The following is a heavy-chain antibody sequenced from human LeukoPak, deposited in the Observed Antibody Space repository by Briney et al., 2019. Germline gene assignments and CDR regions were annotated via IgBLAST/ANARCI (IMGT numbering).Heavy chain of an antibody. Sequence: PGGSLRLSCAASGFTFSSYSMNWVRQAPGKGLEWVSSISSSSSYIYYADSVKGRFTISRDNAKNSLYLQMNSLRAEDKAVYYCARESRDGESLDYWGQGTLVTVSS. CDR1: GFTFSSYS. CDR2: ISSSSSYI. D-gene: IGHD3-10*01. CDR3: ARESRDGESLDY. J-gene: IGHJ4*02. V-gene: IGHV3-21*01.